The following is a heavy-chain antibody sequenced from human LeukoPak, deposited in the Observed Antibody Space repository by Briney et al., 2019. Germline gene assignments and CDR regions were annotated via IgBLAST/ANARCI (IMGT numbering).Heavy chain of an antibody. CDR1: GFTFSDYY. J-gene: IGHJ4*02. CDR3: ARDSGENYDILTGPAPFDY. D-gene: IGHD3-9*01. CDR2: ISSSGSTI. V-gene: IGHV3-11*01. Sequence: PGGSLRLPCAASGFTFSDYYMSWIRQAPGKRLEWVSYISSSGSTIYYADSVKGRFTISRDNAKNSLYLQMNSLRAEDTAVYYCARDSGENYDILTGPAPFDYWGQGTLVTVSS.